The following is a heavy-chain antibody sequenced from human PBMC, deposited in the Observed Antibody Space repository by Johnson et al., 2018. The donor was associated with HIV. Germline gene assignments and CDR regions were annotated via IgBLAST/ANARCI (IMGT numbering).Heavy chain of an antibody. Sequence: QMHLVESGGGVVQPGGSLRLSCAASGFTFSSYGMHWVRQAPGKGLEWVAFIWYDGSNKYYADSVKGRFTISRDNSKNTLYLQMNSLRADDTAVYYCAKDLRVFDWFNAYDAFDIWGQGTMVTVSS. CDR1: GFTFSSYG. CDR3: AKDLRVFDWFNAYDAFDI. D-gene: IGHD3-9*01. V-gene: IGHV3-30*02. CDR2: IWYDGSNK. J-gene: IGHJ3*02.